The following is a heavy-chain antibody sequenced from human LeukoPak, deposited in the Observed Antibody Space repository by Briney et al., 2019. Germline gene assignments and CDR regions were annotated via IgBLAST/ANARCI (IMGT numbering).Heavy chain of an antibody. D-gene: IGHD1-26*01. J-gene: IGHJ4*02. V-gene: IGHV3-48*02. Sequence: GGSLRLSCAASGFTFSDYSMNWVRQAPGKGLERVSYISGSGTSTYYADSVKGRFTISRDNAKNSLYLQMSSLRDEDTAVYYCSFVGTSTTVYWGQGTLVTVSS. CDR2: ISGSGTST. CDR3: SFVGTSTTVY. CDR1: GFTFSDYS.